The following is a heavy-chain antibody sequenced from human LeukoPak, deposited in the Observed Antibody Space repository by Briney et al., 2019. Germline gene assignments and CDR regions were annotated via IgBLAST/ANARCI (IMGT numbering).Heavy chain of an antibody. CDR1: GGSISSYY. CDR3: ARDSDSSGYYSISFDY. CDR2: IYTSGST. Sequence: SETLSLTCTVSGGSISSYYWSWIRQPAGKGLEWIGRIYTSGSTNYNTPLKSRVTMSVDTSKNQFSLKLSSVTAADTAVYYCARDSDSSGYYSISFDYWGQGTLVTVSS. D-gene: IGHD3-22*01. V-gene: IGHV4-4*07. J-gene: IGHJ4*02.